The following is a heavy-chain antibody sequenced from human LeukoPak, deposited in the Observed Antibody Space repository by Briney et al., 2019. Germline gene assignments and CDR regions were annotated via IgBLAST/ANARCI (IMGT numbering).Heavy chain of an antibody. V-gene: IGHV4-34*01. CDR3: ARVDYYDSSGYYYGYYWYFDL. CDR1: GGSFSGYY. D-gene: IGHD3-22*01. CDR2: INHSGGT. J-gene: IGHJ2*01. Sequence: SETLSLTCAVYGGSFSGYYWSWIRQPPGKGLEWIGEINHSGGTNYNPSLKSRVTISVDTSKNQFSLKLSSVTAADTAVYYCARVDYYDSSGYYYGYYWYFDLWGRGTLVTVSS.